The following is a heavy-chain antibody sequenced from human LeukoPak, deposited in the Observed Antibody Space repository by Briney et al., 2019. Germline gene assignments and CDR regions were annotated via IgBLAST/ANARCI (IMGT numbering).Heavy chain of an antibody. CDR3: ASPLVIRPWAFDI. CDR2: ISSSSSTI. Sequence: PGGSLRLSCAASGFTFSSYSMNWVRQAPGKGLEWVSYISSSSSTIYCADSVKGRFTISRDNAKNSLYLQMNSLRAEDTAVYYCASPLVIRPWAFDIWGQGTMVTVSS. D-gene: IGHD2-21*01. J-gene: IGHJ3*02. CDR1: GFTFSSYS. V-gene: IGHV3-48*04.